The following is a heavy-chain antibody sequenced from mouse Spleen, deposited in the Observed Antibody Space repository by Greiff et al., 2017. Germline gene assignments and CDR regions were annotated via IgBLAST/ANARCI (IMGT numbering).Heavy chain of an antibody. V-gene: IGHV1-61*01. CDR3: ARDAYGYDYYAMDY. D-gene: IGHD2-2*01. CDR1: GYTFTSYW. Sequence: VQLQQPGAELVRPGSSVKLSCKASGYTFTSYWMDWVKQRPGQGLEWIGNIYPSDSETHYNQKFKDKATLTVDKSSSTAYMQLSSLTSEDSAVYYCARDAYGYDYYAMDYWGQGTSVTVSS. CDR2: IYPSDSET. J-gene: IGHJ4*01.